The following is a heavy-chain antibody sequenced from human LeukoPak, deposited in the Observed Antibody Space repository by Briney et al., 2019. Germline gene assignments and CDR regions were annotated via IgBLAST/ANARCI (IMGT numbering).Heavy chain of an antibody. CDR1: GITFSSYS. CDR3: AKRFTTGTTNWFDP. V-gene: IGHV3-30*02. D-gene: IGHD1-1*01. Sequence: PGGSLRLPCAATGITFSSYSMNWVRQDPGKGLEGVAFIRYDGSNKYYADSVKGRFTISRDNSKNTLYLQMNSLRAEDTAVYYCAKRFTTGTTNWFDPWDQETLVTVP. J-gene: IGHJ5*02. CDR2: IRYDGSNK.